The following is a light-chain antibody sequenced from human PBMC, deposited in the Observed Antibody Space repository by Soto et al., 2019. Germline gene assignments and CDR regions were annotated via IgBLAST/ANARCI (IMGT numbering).Light chain of an antibody. CDR1: QSVSIY. J-gene: IGKJ5*01. V-gene: IGKV3-20*01. Sequence: EIVLTKSQGTLSLSPGERSTISFRASQSVSIYLAWYQQKPGQAPRLLIYGASSRATGIPDRFSGSGSGTDFTLTIRRLEPEDFAVYYCQQYGSSPPITCGQGTRREIK. CDR2: GAS. CDR3: QQYGSSPPIT.